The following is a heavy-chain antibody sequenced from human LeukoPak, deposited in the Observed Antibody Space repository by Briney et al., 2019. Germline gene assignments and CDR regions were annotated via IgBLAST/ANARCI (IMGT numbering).Heavy chain of an antibody. D-gene: IGHD3-10*01. CDR1: GFTFSTYA. Sequence: GGSLRLSCAASGFTFSTYAMSWVRQAPGKGLEWVSAISGSGGSTHYADSVKGRFTISRDNSKNTLYLQMDSLRAEDTAVYYCARGVATVGEFDYWGQGTLVTVSS. V-gene: IGHV3-23*01. CDR2: ISGSGGST. CDR3: ARGVATVGEFDY. J-gene: IGHJ4*02.